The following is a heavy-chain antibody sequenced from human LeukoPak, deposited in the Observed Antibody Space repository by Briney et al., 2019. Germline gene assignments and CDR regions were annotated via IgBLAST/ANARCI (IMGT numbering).Heavy chain of an antibody. CDR2: INRDGSGT. V-gene: IGHV3-74*01. CDR3: ARAISTDY. J-gene: IGHJ4*02. D-gene: IGHD2-2*01. CDR1: GFTFSNYW. Sequence: PGGSLRLSCAASGFTFSNYWMHWVRQAPGKGLVWVSRINRDGSGTTHADSVEGRFTISRDNAKNSLYLQMNSLRAEDTAVYYCARAISTDYWGQGTLVTVSS.